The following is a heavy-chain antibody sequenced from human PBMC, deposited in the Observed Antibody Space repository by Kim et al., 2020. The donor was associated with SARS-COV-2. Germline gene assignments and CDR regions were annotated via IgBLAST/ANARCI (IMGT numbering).Heavy chain of an antibody. Sequence: GRFTSSRDNAKNTLYLQMNSLRAEDTAVYYCARDGRFLEWLLLRWGFFDYWGQGTLVTVSS. CDR3: ARDGRFLEWLLLRWGFFDY. J-gene: IGHJ4*02. D-gene: IGHD3-3*01. V-gene: IGHV3-30*01.